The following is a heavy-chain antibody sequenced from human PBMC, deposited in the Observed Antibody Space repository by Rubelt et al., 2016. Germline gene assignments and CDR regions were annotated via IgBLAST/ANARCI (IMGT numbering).Heavy chain of an antibody. D-gene: IGHD3-10*01. CDR1: GFTFSRYA. J-gene: IGHJ4*02. V-gene: IGHV3-23*01. Sequence: SRGGLVQPGGSLRVSCAASGFTFSRYAMNWVRQAPGKGLESVAAISGSGGSTFYADSVKGRFTISRDNAKNSLYLQMHSLRAEDTAVYYCARVMGGSAVLFDYWGQGTLVTVSS. CDR3: ARVMGGSAVLFDY. CDR2: ISGSGGST.